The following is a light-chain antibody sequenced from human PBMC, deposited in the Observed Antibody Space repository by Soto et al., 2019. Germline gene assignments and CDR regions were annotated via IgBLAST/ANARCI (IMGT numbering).Light chain of an antibody. CDR1: SSDVGSYNL. J-gene: IGLJ2*01. CDR2: EVS. V-gene: IGLV2-23*02. CDR3: CSYAGSSTFDVV. Sequence: QSALTQPASVSGSPGQSTTISCTGTSSDVGSYNLVSWYQQHPGKAPKLMIYEVSKRPSGVSNRFSGSKSGNTASLTISGLQAEDEADYYCCSYAGSSTFDVVFGGGTKVTVL.